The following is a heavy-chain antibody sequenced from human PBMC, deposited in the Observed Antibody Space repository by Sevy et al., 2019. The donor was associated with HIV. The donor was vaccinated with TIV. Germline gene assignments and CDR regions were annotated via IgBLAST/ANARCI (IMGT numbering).Heavy chain of an antibody. D-gene: IGHD3-22*01. CDR2: TYYRSKWYN. CDR1: GDSVSSNSAA. J-gene: IGHJ6*02. V-gene: IGHV6-1*01. Sequence: KQSQTLSLTCAISGDSVSSNSAAWNWIRQSPSRGLEWLGRTYYRSKWYNDYAVSVKSRITINPDTSKNQFALQLNSVTPEGTAVYYCARGEYYDGSGYYLGYYYYGMDVWGQGSTVTVSS. CDR3: ARGEYYDGSGYYLGYYYYGMDV.